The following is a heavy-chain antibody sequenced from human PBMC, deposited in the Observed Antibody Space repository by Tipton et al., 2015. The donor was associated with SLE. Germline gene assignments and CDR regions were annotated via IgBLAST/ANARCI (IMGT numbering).Heavy chain of an antibody. CDR2: IYYSGST. J-gene: IGHJ4*02. CDR1: GGSISSYY. Sequence: TLSLTCTVSGGSISSYYWSWIRQPPGKGLEWIGYIYYSGSTSYNPSLKSRVTISVDTSKNQFSLKLSSVTAADTAVYYCARDRGGDDFWSGLGFYFDYWGQGTLVTVSS. V-gene: IGHV4-59*01. CDR3: ARDRGGDDFWSGLGFYFDY. D-gene: IGHD3-3*01.